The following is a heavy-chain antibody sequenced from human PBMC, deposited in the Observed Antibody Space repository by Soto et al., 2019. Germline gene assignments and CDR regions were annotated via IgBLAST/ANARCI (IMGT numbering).Heavy chain of an antibody. CDR3: AKDIVVVPAAMDTAYFDY. V-gene: IGHV3-9*01. CDR2: ISWNSGSI. Sequence: GGSLRLSCAASGFTFSSYAMSWVRQAPGKGLEWVSGISWNSGSIGYADSVKGRFTISRDNAKNSLYLQMNSLRAEDTALYYCAKDIVVVPAAMDTAYFDYWGQGTLVTVSS. D-gene: IGHD2-2*01. J-gene: IGHJ4*02. CDR1: GFTFSSYA.